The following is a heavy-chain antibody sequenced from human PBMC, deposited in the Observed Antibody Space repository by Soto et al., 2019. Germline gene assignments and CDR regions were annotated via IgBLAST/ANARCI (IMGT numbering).Heavy chain of an antibody. CDR3: AKDGYYYDSSGYYQFDY. CDR1: GFTFSSYP. V-gene: IGHV3-23*01. Sequence: EVQLLESGGGLVQPGGSLGLSCAASGFTFSSYPIGWVRQSPGKGLEWVPAISGSGGSTYYPDSVKGRFTISRDNSKNTLYLQMNSLRAEDTAVYYCAKDGYYYDSSGYYQFDYWGQGTLVTVSS. J-gene: IGHJ4*02. CDR2: ISGSGGST. D-gene: IGHD3-22*01.